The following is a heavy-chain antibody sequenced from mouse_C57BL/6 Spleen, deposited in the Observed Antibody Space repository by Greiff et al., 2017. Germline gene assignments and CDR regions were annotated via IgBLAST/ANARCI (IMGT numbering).Heavy chain of an antibody. Sequence: QVQLQQPGTELVKPGASVKLSCKASGYTFTSYWMHWVKQRPGQGLAWIGNINPSNGGTNYNEKFKSKATLTVDKSSSTSYMLVSSLTSEDSAVYYCVRGDGYYVWFAYWGQGTLVTVSA. CDR2: INPSNGGT. CDR3: VRGDGYYVWFAY. D-gene: IGHD2-3*01. CDR1: GYTFTSYW. V-gene: IGHV1-53*01. J-gene: IGHJ3*01.